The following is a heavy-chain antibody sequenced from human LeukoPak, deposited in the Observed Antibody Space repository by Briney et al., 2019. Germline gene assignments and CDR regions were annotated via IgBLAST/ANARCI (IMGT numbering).Heavy chain of an antibody. J-gene: IGHJ6*03. Sequence: EASVKVSCKASGYTFTSYDINWVRQATGQGLEWMGWMNPNSGNTGYAQKFQGRVTITRNTSISTAYMELSSLRSEVTAVYYCARASSSWSLYYYYYMDVWGKGTTVTVSS. CDR3: ARASSSWSLYYYYYMDV. CDR2: MNPNSGNT. D-gene: IGHD6-13*01. CDR1: GYTFTSYD. V-gene: IGHV1-8*03.